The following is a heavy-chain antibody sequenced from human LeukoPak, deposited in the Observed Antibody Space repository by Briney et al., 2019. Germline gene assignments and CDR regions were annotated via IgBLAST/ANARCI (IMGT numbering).Heavy chain of an antibody. CDR3: ARGLKPWFGELLSH. J-gene: IGHJ4*02. CDR1: GGSISSYY. D-gene: IGHD3-10*01. CDR2: IYTSGST. Sequence: SETLSLTCTVSGGSISSYYWSWIRQPAGKGLEWIGRIYTSGSTNYNPSLKSRVTISVDTSKNQFSLKLSSVTAADTAVYYCARGLKPWFGELLSHWGQGTLVTVSS. V-gene: IGHV4-4*07.